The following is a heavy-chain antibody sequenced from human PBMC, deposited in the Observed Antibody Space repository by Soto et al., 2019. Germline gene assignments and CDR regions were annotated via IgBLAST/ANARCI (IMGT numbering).Heavy chain of an antibody. CDR1: GFTFSSYA. CDR3: SRDRGGTIFGVVFYYYYYYGMDV. CDR2: ISYDGSNK. D-gene: IGHD3-3*01. J-gene: IGHJ6*02. Sequence: QVQLVESGGGVVQPGRSLRLSCAASGFTFSSYAMHWVRQAPGKGLECVAVISYDGSNKYYADSVKGRFTISRDNSKNTLSLQMTSLRAEDTAVSYCSRDRGGTIFGVVFYYYYYYGMDVWGQGPTVTVSS. V-gene: IGHV3-30-3*01.